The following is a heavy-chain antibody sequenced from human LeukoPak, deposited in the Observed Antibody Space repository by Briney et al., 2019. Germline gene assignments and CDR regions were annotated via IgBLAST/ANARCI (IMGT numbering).Heavy chain of an antibody. CDR3: ASGGIVGASPRYYYYMDV. CDR2: IYHSGST. CDR1: GYSISSGYY. V-gene: IGHV4-38-2*02. Sequence: SETLSLTCTVSGYSISSGYYWGWIRQPPGKGLEWIGSIYHSGSTYYNPSLKSRVTISVDTSENQFSLKLSSVTAADTAVYYCASGGIVGASPRYYYYMDVWGKGTTVTVSS. D-gene: IGHD1-26*01. J-gene: IGHJ6*03.